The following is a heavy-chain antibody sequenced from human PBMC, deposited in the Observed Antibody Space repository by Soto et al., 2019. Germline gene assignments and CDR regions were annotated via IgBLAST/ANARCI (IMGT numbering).Heavy chain of an antibody. D-gene: IGHD5-12*01. CDR1: GYTFTSYG. CDR3: ARDPSGWLLPDY. CDR2: ISAYNGNT. Sequence: QVPLVQSGAEVKKPGASVKVSCKASGYTFTSYGISWVREAPGQGLEWMGWISAYNGNTNYAQKLQGRDTMTTDTPPSTAYMELRSLRSDDTAVYYCARDPSGWLLPDYWGQGTLVTVSS. V-gene: IGHV1-18*01. J-gene: IGHJ4*02.